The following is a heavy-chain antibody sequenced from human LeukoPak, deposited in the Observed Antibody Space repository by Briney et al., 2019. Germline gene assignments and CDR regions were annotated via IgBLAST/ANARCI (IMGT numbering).Heavy chain of an antibody. Sequence: GGSLRLSCAASEFTFSCYTMNWVRQAPGKGLEWVSSISSSSSYIYYADSVKGRFTISRDNANNSLFLQMNSLRAEDTAVYYCARASLGGYYSAHVFEYWGQGTLVTVSS. CDR3: ARASLGGYYSAHVFEY. CDR2: ISSSSSYI. CDR1: EFTFSCYT. J-gene: IGHJ4*02. V-gene: IGHV3-21*01. D-gene: IGHD3-22*01.